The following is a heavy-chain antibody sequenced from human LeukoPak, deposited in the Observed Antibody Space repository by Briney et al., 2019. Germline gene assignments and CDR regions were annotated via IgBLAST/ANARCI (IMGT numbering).Heavy chain of an antibody. CDR2: IYYSGST. J-gene: IGHJ6*02. D-gene: IGHD3-22*01. Sequence: SETLSLTCIVSGGSLNSGSYYWNWIRQPPGKGLEWIGYIYYSGSTNYNPSLKSRVTISVDTSKNQFSLKLSSVTAADTAVYYCARDKSRYYDSSGYNYGMDVWGQGTTVTVSS. CDR3: ARDKSRYYDSSGYNYGMDV. CDR1: GGSLNSGSYY. V-gene: IGHV4-61*01.